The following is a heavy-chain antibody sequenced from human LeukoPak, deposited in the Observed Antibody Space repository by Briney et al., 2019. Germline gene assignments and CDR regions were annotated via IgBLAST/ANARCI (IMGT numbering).Heavy chain of an antibody. CDR1: GFTFSSYA. V-gene: IGHV3-30-3*01. CDR2: ISYDGSNK. J-gene: IGHJ1*01. CDR3: ARDPPTYYYDTTDPGYFQH. Sequence: GGSLRLSCAASGFTFSSYAVHWVRQAPGKGLEWVAVISYDGSNKYYADSVKGRFTISRDNSKNTLYLQMNSLRAEDTAVYYCARDPPTYYYDTTDPGYFQHWGQGTLVTVSS. D-gene: IGHD3-22*01.